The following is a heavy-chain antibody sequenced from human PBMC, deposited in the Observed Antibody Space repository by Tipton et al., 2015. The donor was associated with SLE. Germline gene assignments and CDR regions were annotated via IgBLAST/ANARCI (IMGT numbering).Heavy chain of an antibody. J-gene: IGHJ4*02. CDR3: AKEGYGDSLGSFDY. D-gene: IGHD4-17*01. CDR1: GFTFDDYT. Sequence: SLRLSCAASGFTFDDYTMHWVRQAPGKGLEWVSLISWDGGSTYYADSVKGRFTISRDNSKNTLYLQMNSLRAEDTAVYYCAKEGYGDSLGSFDYWGQGTLVTVSS. CDR2: ISWDGGST. V-gene: IGHV3-43*01.